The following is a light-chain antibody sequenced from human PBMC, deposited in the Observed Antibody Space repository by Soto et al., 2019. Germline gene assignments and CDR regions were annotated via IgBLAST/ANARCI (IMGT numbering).Light chain of an antibody. V-gene: IGKV3-15*01. J-gene: IGKJ2*01. CDR3: QQYNQWPYT. CDR1: QSVSTN. CDR2: AAS. Sequence: EIVMTQSPATLSVSPGERATLSCRASQSVSTNLAWYQQRPGQAPRLLIYAASTRATGIPARFSGSGSGTEFTLTISSLQSEDFAVYYCQQYNQWPYTFRQGTKLAI.